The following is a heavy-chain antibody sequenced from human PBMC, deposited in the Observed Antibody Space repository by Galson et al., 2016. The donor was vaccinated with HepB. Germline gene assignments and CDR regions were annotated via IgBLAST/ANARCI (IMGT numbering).Heavy chain of an antibody. D-gene: IGHD3-9*01. J-gene: IGHJ4*02. Sequence: SLRLSCAASGFTFSSYAMSWVRQAPGKGLEWVSAISGSGGSTFCADSVRGRFTISRDNSKNTLYLQMNSLRAEDTAIYYCANLKSRYFDWSHPYWGQGTLVTVSS. CDR1: GFTFSSYA. V-gene: IGHV3-23*01. CDR3: ANLKSRYFDWSHPY. CDR2: ISGSGGST.